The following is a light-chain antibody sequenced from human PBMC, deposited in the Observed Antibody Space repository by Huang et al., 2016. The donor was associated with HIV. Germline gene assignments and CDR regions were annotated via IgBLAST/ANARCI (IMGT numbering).Light chain of an antibody. V-gene: IGKV3-15*01. CDR3: QQYNSWPPLT. J-gene: IGKJ4*01. Sequence: EIVMTQSPVTLSVSPGEGATLSCRASQSVGSNVAWYQHKPGQAPRLLIHGASARATGIPARFSCSGSGTEVTLTISSLQSEDFAVYYCQQYNSWPPLTFGGGTKLEIQ. CDR2: GAS. CDR1: QSVGSN.